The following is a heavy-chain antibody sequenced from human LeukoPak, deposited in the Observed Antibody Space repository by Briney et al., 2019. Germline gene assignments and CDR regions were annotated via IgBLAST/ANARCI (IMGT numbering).Heavy chain of an antibody. Sequence: RGSLRLSCAASGFTFSNFAMSWVRQAPEKGLEWFSGISGSGGSTNHADSVKGRFSISRDNSKNTLYLQMNSLRAEDTAVYYCAKRDIVTTAYYFDYWGQGTLVTVSS. D-gene: IGHD5-12*01. CDR2: ISGSGGST. V-gene: IGHV3-23*01. CDR1: GFTFSNFA. J-gene: IGHJ4*02. CDR3: AKRDIVTTAYYFDY.